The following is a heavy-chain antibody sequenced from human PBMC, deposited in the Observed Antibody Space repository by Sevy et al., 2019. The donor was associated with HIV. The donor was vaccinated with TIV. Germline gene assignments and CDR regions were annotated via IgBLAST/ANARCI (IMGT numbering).Heavy chain of an antibody. V-gene: IGHV3-21*01. J-gene: IGHJ6*03. D-gene: IGHD3-10*01. CDR1: GFTFSSYS. Sequence: GGSLRLSCVASGFTFSSYSMNWVRQAPGKGLEWVSSISSSSSYIYYADSVKGRFTISRDNAKNSLYLQMNSLRAEDTAVYYCARVGGDPPIYYYMDVWGKGTTVTVSS. CDR3: ARVGGDPPIYYYMDV. CDR2: ISSSSSYI.